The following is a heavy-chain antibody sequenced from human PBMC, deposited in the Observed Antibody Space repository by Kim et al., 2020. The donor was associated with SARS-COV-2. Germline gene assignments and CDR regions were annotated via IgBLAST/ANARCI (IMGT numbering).Heavy chain of an antibody. CDR2: ISYDGSNK. J-gene: IGHJ4*01. V-gene: IGHV3-30*18. Sequence: GGSLRLSCAASGFTFSSYGMHWVRQAPGKGLEWVAVISYDGSNKYYADSVKGRFTISRDNSKNTLYLQMNSLRAEDTAVYYCAKVKLPYSSSPPFDYWG. CDR3: AKVKLPYSSSPPFDY. CDR1: GFTFSSYG. D-gene: IGHD6-6*01.